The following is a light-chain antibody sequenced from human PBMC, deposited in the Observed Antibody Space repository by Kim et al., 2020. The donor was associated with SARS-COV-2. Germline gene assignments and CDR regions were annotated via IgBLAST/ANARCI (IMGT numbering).Light chain of an antibody. CDR2: DKN. J-gene: IGLJ7*01. Sequence: AWGTTGRITYQGHSLRKSPASCYQLKPGQSPILVMHDKNNVRPSGVPDRFSGSNSGNTAFLTITGAQVEDEATYYCGSRDSSGPGVFGGGTQLTVL. CDR3: GSRDSSGPGV. V-gene: IGLV3-19*01. CDR1: SLRKSP.